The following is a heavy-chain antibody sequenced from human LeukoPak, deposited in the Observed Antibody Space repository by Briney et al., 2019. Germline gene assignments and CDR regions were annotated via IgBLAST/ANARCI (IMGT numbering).Heavy chain of an antibody. CDR2: ISGSGGST. V-gene: IGHV3-23*01. D-gene: IGHD3-10*01. Sequence: AGGSLRLSCAASGFTFSSYAMSWVRQAPGKGLEWVSAISGSGGSTYYADSVKGRFTISRDNSKNTLYLQMNSLRAEDTAVYYCARTPENHYYGSVATYYFDYWDQGTLVTVSS. J-gene: IGHJ4*02. CDR1: GFTFSSYA. CDR3: ARTPENHYYGSVATYYFDY.